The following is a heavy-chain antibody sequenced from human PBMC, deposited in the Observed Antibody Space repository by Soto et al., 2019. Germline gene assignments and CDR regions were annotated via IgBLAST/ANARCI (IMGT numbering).Heavy chain of an antibody. J-gene: IGHJ6*03. CDR1: GFTFSSYS. D-gene: IGHD6-6*01. Sequence: GGSLRLSCAASGFTFSSYSMNWVRQAPGKGLEWVSSISSSSSYIYYADSVKGRFTISRDNAKNSLYLQMNSLRAEDTAVYYCARDATSIAAPLYYYYYYMDVWGKGTTVTVSS. CDR2: ISSSSSYI. CDR3: ARDATSIAAPLYYYYYYMDV. V-gene: IGHV3-21*01.